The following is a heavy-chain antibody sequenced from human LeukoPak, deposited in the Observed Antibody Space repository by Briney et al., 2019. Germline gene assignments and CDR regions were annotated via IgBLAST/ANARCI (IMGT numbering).Heavy chain of an antibody. J-gene: IGHJ4*02. CDR1: GGTFSSYA. CDR2: IIPILGVA. D-gene: IGHD6-13*01. CDR3: ARSRFVPAAAGTQAGFDY. Sequence: GASVKVSCKASGGTFSSYAISWVRQAPGQGLEWMGRIIPILGVANYAQKFQGRVTITADKSTSTAYMELSSLRSEDTAVYYCARSRFVPAAAGTQAGFDYWGQGTLVTVSS. V-gene: IGHV1-69*04.